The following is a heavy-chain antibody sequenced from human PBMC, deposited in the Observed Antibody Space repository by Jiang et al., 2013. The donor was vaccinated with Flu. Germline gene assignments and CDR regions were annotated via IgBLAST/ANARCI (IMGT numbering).Heavy chain of an antibody. CDR1: GYSFTSYW. V-gene: IGHV5-10-1*01. D-gene: IGHD2-8*01. CDR2: IDPADSYS. CDR3: ARHNGASAHQRSLPGNNWFDP. Sequence: SLRISCKGXGYSFTSYWISWLRQMPGKGLEWMGRIDPADSYSNYSPSFQGHVNISVDRSISTAYLQWSSLKASDTAIYYCARHNGASAHQRSLPGNNWFDPWGQGTLVTVSS. J-gene: IGHJ5*02.